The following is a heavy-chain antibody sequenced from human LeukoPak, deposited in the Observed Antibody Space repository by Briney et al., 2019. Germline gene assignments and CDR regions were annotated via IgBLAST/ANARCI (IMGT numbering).Heavy chain of an antibody. V-gene: IGHV1-2*02. J-gene: IGHJ4*02. CDR2: INPNSGGT. CDR1: GYTFTGYY. D-gene: IGHD6-19*01. Sequence: ASVKVSCKASGYTFTGYYMHWVRQAPGQGLEWMGWINPNSGGTNYAQKFQGRVTMTRDTSISTAYMELRSLRSDDTAVYYCARDLGSSGWRTFDYWGQGTLVTVSS. CDR3: ARDLGSSGWRTFDY.